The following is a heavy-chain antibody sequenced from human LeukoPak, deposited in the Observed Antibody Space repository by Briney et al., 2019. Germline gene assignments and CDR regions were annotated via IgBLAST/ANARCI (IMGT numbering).Heavy chain of an antibody. Sequence: SETLSLTCTVSGGSISSSNYYWGWIRQPPGKGLEWIGSIYHSGSTYYNSPLKSRVTISVDTSKNQFSLKLSSVTAADTAVYYCASPSIGAFDIRGQGTMVTVSS. CDR1: GGSISSSNYY. CDR3: ASPSIGAFDI. V-gene: IGHV4-39*01. CDR2: IYHSGST. J-gene: IGHJ3*02. D-gene: IGHD6-6*01.